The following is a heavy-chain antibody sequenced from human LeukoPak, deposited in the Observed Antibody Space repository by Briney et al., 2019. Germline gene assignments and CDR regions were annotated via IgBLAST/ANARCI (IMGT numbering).Heavy chain of an antibody. J-gene: IGHJ4*02. CDR1: GFTFNTYA. Sequence: GGSLRLSCAASGFTFNTYALSWVRQAPGKGLEWVSVISGSGGSIYYADSVKGRFTISRDNSKNTVYLEMNSLRAEDTAVYYCAKRGPSTRSFDYWGQGTLVTVSS. CDR3: AKRGPSTRSFDY. D-gene: IGHD2-15*01. CDR2: ISGSGGSI. V-gene: IGHV3-23*01.